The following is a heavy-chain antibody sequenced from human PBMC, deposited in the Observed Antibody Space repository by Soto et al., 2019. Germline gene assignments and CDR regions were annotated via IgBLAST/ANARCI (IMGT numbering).Heavy chain of an antibody. CDR1: GFTFSNAW. V-gene: IGHV3-15*01. J-gene: IGHJ4*02. CDR2: IKSKTDGGTT. CDR3: TTDSHADMIVVVKMAY. D-gene: IGHD3-22*01. Sequence: EVQLVESGGGLVKPGGSLRLSCAASGFTFSNAWMSWVRQAPGKGLEWVGRIKSKTDGGTTDYAAPVKGRFTISRDDSKNTLYPQMNSLKPEDTAVYYCTTDSHADMIVVVKMAYWGQGTLVTVSS.